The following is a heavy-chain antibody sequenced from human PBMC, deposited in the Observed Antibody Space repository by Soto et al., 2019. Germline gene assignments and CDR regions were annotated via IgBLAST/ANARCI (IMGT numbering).Heavy chain of an antibody. V-gene: IGHV1-18*01. CDR1: GYTFTSYG. Sequence: GASVKVSCKASGYTFTSYGISWVRQAPGQGLEWMGWISAYNGNTNYAQKLQGRVTMTTDTSTSTAYMELRSLRSDDTAVYYCARGPPRGYSGYDYGDTPNDYWGQGTLVTVSS. J-gene: IGHJ4*02. CDR2: ISAYNGNT. D-gene: IGHD5-12*01. CDR3: ARGPPRGYSGYDYGDTPNDY.